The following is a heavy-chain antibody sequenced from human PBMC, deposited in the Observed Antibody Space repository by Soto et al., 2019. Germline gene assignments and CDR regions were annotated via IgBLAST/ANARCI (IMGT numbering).Heavy chain of an antibody. Sequence: EVQLVESGGGLVQPGGSLRLSCAASGFTVSSNYMSWVRQAPGKGLEWVSVIYSGGSTYYADSVKGRFTISRDNSKNTLYLQMNSLRAEDTAVYYCARERYRAFFEYWGQGTLVTVSS. J-gene: IGHJ4*02. V-gene: IGHV3-66*01. CDR1: GFTVSSNY. CDR3: ARERYRAFFEY. D-gene: IGHD5-18*01. CDR2: IYSGGST.